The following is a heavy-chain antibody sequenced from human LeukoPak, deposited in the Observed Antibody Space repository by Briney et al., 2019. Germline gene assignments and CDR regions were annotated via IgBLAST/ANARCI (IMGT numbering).Heavy chain of an antibody. V-gene: IGHV3-48*03. CDR3: AREGVDSEYFDY. J-gene: IGHJ4*02. Sequence: GGSLRLSCAASGFTFSSYEMNWVRQAPGKGLEWVSYISSSGSTIYYADSVKGRFTISRDNSKNTLYLQMNSLRAEDTAVYYCAREGVDSEYFDYWGQGTLVTVSS. CDR1: GFTFSSYE. D-gene: IGHD5-12*01. CDR2: ISSSGSTI.